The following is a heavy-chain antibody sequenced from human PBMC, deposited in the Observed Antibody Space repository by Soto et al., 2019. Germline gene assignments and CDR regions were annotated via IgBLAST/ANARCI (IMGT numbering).Heavy chain of an antibody. D-gene: IGHD3-9*01. CDR2: ISYDGNTQ. CDR1: GFIFSGYA. J-gene: IGHJ4*02. V-gene: IGHV3-30-3*01. Sequence: QVQLVESGGDVVQPGRSLRLSCAASGFIFSGYAMHWVRQAPGKGLEWVAVISYDGNTQYYADSVKGRFTVSRDNSNNMLYVQMNNLRDEDTAMYYCAKETNAYEINFWGQGTLVTVSS. CDR3: AKETNAYEINF.